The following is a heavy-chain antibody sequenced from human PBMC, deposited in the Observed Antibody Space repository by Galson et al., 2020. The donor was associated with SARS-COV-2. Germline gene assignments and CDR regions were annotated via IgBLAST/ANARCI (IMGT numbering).Heavy chain of an antibody. D-gene: IGHD7-27*01. CDR2: ISNSANNI. Sequence: GESLKISCAASGFTFRSYEMNWVRQAPGQGLEWISYISNSANNIHYADSVKGRFTISRDNAKNSLFLQLDNLRAEDTAVYYCARDGDFDAFDIWGQGTIVTVSS. J-gene: IGHJ3*02. CDR3: ARDGDFDAFDI. CDR1: GFTFRSYE. V-gene: IGHV3-48*03.